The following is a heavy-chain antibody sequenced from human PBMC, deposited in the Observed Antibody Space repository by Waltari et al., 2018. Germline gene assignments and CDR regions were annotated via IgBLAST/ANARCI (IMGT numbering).Heavy chain of an antibody. J-gene: IGHJ4*02. V-gene: IGHV4-59*11. D-gene: IGHD6-6*01. CDR1: GGSISSHY. CDR3: ARGLGDY. CDR2: IYYSGST. Sequence: QVQLQESGPGLVKPSETLSLTCTVSGGSISSHYWSWIRQPPGKGLEWIGYIYYSGSTNYNPSLKSRVTISVDTSKNQFSLKLSSVTAADTAGYYCARGLGDYWGQGTLVTVSS.